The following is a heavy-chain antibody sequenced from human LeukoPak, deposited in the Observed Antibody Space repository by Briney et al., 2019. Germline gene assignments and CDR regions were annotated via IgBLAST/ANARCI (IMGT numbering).Heavy chain of an antibody. Sequence: PSETLSLTCTVSGGSISSYYWSWIRQPPGKGLEWIGYIYYSGSTNYNPSLKSRVTISVDTSKNQFSLKLSSVTAADTAVYYCARDRDYYGSGSYSHWGQGTLVTVSS. CDR2: IYYSGST. D-gene: IGHD3-10*01. V-gene: IGHV4-59*01. J-gene: IGHJ4*02. CDR3: ARDRDYYGSGSYSH. CDR1: GGSISSYY.